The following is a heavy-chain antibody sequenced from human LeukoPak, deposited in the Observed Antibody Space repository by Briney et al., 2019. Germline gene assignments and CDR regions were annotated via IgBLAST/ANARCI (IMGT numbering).Heavy chain of an antibody. CDR2: IHTNSGGT. J-gene: IGHJ4*02. CDR3: AREYCSGGTCYDPH. V-gene: IGHV1-2*06. Sequence: GASVKVSCKASGYTFTDYYMHWVRQAPGQGLAWMGRIHTNSGGTTYAQTFQGRVTMTRDTAISTAYMELRRLTSDDTAVYYCAREYCSGGTCYDPHWGQGTLVTVSS. CDR1: GYTFTDYY. D-gene: IGHD2-15*01.